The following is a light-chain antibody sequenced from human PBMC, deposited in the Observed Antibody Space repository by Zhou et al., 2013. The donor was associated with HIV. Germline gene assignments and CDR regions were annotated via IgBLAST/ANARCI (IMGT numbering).Light chain of an antibody. CDR3: LQYNNWPPWT. V-gene: IGKV3-15*01. J-gene: IGKJ1*01. Sequence: DIVMTQSPATLSVSPGERATLSCRASQSVNTNLAWYQQKPGQAPRLVIYGASTRATGIPARFSGSGSGTEFTLTISSLQSEDFAVYYCLQYNNWPPWTFGQGTKV. CDR2: GAS. CDR1: QSVNTN.